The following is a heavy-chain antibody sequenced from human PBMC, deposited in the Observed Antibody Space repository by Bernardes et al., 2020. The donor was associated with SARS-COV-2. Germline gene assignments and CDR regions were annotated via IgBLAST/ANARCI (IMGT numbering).Heavy chain of an antibody. CDR3: ATAGDYRFDY. Sequence: GGSLRLSCAASGFTFSNYWMHWVRQAPGKGPVWVSRINTDGSTTNYADSVKGRFTISRDNAKNTLYLQMNSLRAEDTAVYYCATAGDYRFDYWGQGTLLTVSS. CDR2: INTDGSTT. V-gene: IGHV3-74*01. J-gene: IGHJ4*02. D-gene: IGHD4-17*01. CDR1: GFTFSNYW.